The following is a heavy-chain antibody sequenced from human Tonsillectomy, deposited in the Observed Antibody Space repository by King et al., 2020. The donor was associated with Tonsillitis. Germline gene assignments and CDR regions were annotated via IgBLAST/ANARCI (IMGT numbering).Heavy chain of an antibody. Sequence: QLQESGPGVVKPSETLSLTCTVSGGSISTSDQYWAWIRQPPGKGLEWIVYMYNTGTTFYNPSLKSRITISGGTSENRFSLKLSSVTAADTAVYFCARYVSGSFDYWGQGALVTVSS. V-gene: IGHV4-39*01. CDR2: MYNTGTT. CDR1: GGSISTSDQY. J-gene: IGHJ4*02. CDR3: ARYVSGSFDY. D-gene: IGHD1-26*01.